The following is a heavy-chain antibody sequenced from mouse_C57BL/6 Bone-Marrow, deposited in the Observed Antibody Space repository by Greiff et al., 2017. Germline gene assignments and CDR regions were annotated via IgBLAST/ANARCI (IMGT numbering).Heavy chain of an antibody. CDR3: ARLLRKYFDY. J-gene: IGHJ2*01. D-gene: IGHD2-3*01. CDR1: GFTFSSYG. CDR2: ISSGGSYT. V-gene: IGHV5-6*01. Sequence: DVQLVESGGDLVKPGGSLKLSCAASGFTFSSYGMSWVRQTPDKRLEWVATISSGGSYTYYPDSVKGRFTISRDNVKNTLYLQMSSLQSEDTARYYCARLLRKYFDYWGQGTTLTVSS.